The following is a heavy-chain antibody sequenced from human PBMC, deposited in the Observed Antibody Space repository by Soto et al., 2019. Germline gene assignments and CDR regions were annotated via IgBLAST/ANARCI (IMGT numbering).Heavy chain of an antibody. CDR1: GFSFGGYA. CDR2: ISGSGATT. CDR3: AKGSRGYSGYVFDY. D-gene: IGHD5-12*01. J-gene: IGHJ4*02. Sequence: PGGSLRLSCAASGFSFGGYAMSWVRQAPGKGLDWVSSISGSGATTYYADSVRGRFSISRDNSKNTVYLQMNSLRADDTAIYYCAKGSRGYSGYVFDYWGQGTVVTVSS. V-gene: IGHV3-23*01.